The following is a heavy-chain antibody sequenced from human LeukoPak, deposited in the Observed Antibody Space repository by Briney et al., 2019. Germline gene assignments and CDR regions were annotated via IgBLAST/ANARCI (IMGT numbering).Heavy chain of an antibody. CDR2: INHSGST. CDR3: ARWSRALDY. Sequence: TSETLSLTCAVYGGSFSGYYWSWIRQPPGKGLEWIGEINHSGSTNYNPSLKSRVTISVDTSKNQLSLKLSSVTAADTAVYYCARWSRALDYWGQGTLVTVSS. V-gene: IGHV4-34*01. J-gene: IGHJ4*02. CDR1: GGSFSGYY.